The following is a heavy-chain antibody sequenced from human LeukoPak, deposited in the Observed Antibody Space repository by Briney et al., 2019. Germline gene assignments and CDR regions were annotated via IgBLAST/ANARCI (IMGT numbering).Heavy chain of an antibody. CDR3: ARGAAVLIGGVYFDY. Sequence: VASVKVSCKASGGTFSSYAISWVRQAPGQGLEWMGRIIPILGIANYAQKFQGRVTITADKSTSTAYMELSSLRSEDTAVYYCARGAAVLIGGVYFDYWGQGTLVTVSS. CDR2: IIPILGIA. J-gene: IGHJ4*02. V-gene: IGHV1-69*04. CDR1: GGTFSSYA. D-gene: IGHD3-10*01.